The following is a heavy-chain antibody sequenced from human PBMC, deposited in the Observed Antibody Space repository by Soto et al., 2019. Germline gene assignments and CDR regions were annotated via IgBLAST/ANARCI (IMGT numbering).Heavy chain of an antibody. V-gene: IGHV1-69*06. CDR1: GGTFSSYA. J-gene: IGHJ5*02. Sequence: SVKVSCKASGGTFSSYAISWVRQAPGQGLEWMGGIIPIFGTANYAQKFQGRVTITAGKSTSTAYMELSSLRSEDTAVYYCARERFLEWLPPHWFDPWGQGTLVTVSS. CDR3: ARERFLEWLPPHWFDP. CDR2: IIPIFGTA. D-gene: IGHD3-3*01.